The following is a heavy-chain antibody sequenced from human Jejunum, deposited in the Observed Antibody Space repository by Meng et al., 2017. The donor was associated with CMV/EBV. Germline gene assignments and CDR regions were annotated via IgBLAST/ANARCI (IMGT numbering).Heavy chain of an antibody. V-gene: IGHV3-15*01. CDR1: FNTAW. CDR3: TADLPGSGRLMSQIDY. J-gene: IGHJ4*02. Sequence: FNTAWMSWIRRAPGKGLEWVGRIRSTSGGGTTEYAAPVKGRFTISRDDSENTLLLQMSSLKIEDTAIYYCTADLPGSGRLMSQIDYWGQGTLVTVSS. D-gene: IGHD3-10*01. CDR2: IRSTSGGGTT.